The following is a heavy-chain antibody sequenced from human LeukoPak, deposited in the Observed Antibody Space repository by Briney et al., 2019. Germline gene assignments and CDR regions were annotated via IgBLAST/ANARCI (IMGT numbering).Heavy chain of an antibody. CDR1: GFTFSSYD. J-gene: IGHJ3*02. D-gene: IGHD1/OR15-1a*01. CDR2: IGTVGDT. V-gene: IGHV3-13*04. Sequence: GGSLRLSCAASGFTFSSYDMHWVRHATGKGLEWVSAIGTVGDTYYPGSVKGRFTISRENAKNSLYLQMNSLRAGDTAVYYCAREDEPNNAFDIWGQGTMVTVSS. CDR3: AREDEPNNAFDI.